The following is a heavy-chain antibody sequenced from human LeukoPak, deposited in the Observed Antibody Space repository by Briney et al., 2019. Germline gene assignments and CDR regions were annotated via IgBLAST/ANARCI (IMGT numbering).Heavy chain of an antibody. CDR1: GFTFSSYA. Sequence: GGSLRLSCAASGFTFSSYAMSWVRQAPGKGLEWVGHIKSKTDGGTTDYAAPVKGRFTIPRDDSKTSLYLHMNSLKTEDTAMYYCTTPLHYDSSVNWGQGTLVTVSS. CDR2: IKSKTDGGTT. D-gene: IGHD3-22*01. CDR3: TTPLHYDSSVN. V-gene: IGHV3-15*01. J-gene: IGHJ4*02.